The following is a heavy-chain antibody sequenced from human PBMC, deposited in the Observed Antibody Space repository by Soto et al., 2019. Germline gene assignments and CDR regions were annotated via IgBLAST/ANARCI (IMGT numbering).Heavy chain of an antibody. CDR2: ISSSSSTM. Sequence: GESLKISCAAFGVTFSSRSMSWVRRAAGKWLEWVSYISSSSSTMYYADSVKVLFTISRDNARNSLDLQMNSLRDEDTAVYYCARDKLGIIGTSHDAFDIWGQRTMVTVSS. J-gene: IGHJ3*02. D-gene: IGHD1-7*01. CDR3: ARDKLGIIGTSHDAFDI. CDR1: GVTFSSRS. V-gene: IGHV3-48*02.